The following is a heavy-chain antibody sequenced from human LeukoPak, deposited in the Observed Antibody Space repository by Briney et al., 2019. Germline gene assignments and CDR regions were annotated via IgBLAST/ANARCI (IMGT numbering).Heavy chain of an antibody. CDR1: GFTVSSNY. V-gene: IGHV3-66*01. J-gene: IGHJ4*02. Sequence: GGSLRLSCAASGFTVSSNYMSWVRQAPGKGLEWVSGIYTGGDTYYADSVKDRFTISRDNSKNKLYLQMNSLRAEDTAVYYCTKGLWAGVSAARDWGQGTLVTVSS. CDR2: IYTGGDT. D-gene: IGHD3-10*01. CDR3: TKGLWAGVSAARD.